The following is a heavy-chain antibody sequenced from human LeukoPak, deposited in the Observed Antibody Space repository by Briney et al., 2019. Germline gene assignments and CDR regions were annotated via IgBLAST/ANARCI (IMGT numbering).Heavy chain of an antibody. CDR2: TYYRSKWYN. J-gene: IGHJ4*02. CDR3: ARLQWLVPDLYYFDY. V-gene: IGHV6-1*01. CDR1: GDSVSSNSAA. D-gene: IGHD6-19*01. Sequence: SQTLSLTCAISGDSVSSNSAAWSWIRQSPSRGLEWLGRTYYRSKWYNDYAVSVKSRITINPDTSKNQFSLQLNSVTPEDTAVHYCARLQWLVPDLYYFDYWGQGTLVTVSS.